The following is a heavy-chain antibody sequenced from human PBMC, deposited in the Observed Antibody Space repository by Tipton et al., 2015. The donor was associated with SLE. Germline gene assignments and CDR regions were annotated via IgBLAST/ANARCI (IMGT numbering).Heavy chain of an antibody. CDR1: GGSFSGYY. J-gene: IGHJ3*02. CDR3: ARGRPAFHI. V-gene: IGHV4-34*01. CDR2: INHSGST. Sequence: TLFLTCAVYGGSFSGYYWSWIRQPPGKGLEWIGEINHSGSTNYNPSLKSRVTISVDTSKNQFSLKLSSVTAADTAVYYCARGRPAFHIWGQGTMVTVSS.